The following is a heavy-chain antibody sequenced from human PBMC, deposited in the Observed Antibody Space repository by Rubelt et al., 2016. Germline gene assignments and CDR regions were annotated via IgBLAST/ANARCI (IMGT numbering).Heavy chain of an antibody. CDR2: IRQDGNEI. V-gene: IGHV3-7*01. D-gene: IGHD6-6*01. Sequence: WVANIRQDGNEIYYVDSVKGRFTISRDNAKESLYLQMNSLRAADTAVYYCARLPWDCSSPKCAFDYWGQGTLVTVSS. CDR3: ARLPWDCSSPKCAFDY. J-gene: IGHJ4*02.